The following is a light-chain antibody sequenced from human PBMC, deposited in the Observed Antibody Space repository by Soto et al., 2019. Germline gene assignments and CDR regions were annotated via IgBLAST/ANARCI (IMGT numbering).Light chain of an antibody. CDR1: QSINSY. Sequence: DIQMTQSPSSLSASVGDRVTITCRASQSINSYLNWYQQKPGKAPKVLIYAASSLESGVPPRFGGSGSGTDFTLTISSLQPEDFATYYCQQSYSNLSSFGPGTKVDSK. CDR2: AAS. CDR3: QQSYSNLSS. V-gene: IGKV1-39*01. J-gene: IGKJ3*01.